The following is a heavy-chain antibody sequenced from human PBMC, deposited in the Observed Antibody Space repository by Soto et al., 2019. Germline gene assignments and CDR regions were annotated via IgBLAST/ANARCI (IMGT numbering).Heavy chain of an antibody. V-gene: IGHV1-18*01. CDR1: GYTFTSYG. Sequence: ASVKVSCKASGYTFTSYGISWVRQAPGQGLEWMGWISAYNGNTNYAQKLQGRVTMTTDTSTSTAYMELRSLRSDDTAVYYCARAEPIITMIVGFDPWGQGTLVTVSS. J-gene: IGHJ5*02. D-gene: IGHD3-22*01. CDR2: ISAYNGNT. CDR3: ARAEPIITMIVGFDP.